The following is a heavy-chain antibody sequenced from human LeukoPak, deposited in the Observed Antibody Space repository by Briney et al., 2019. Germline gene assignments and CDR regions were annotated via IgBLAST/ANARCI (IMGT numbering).Heavy chain of an antibody. Sequence: SETLSLTCTVSGGSISSYYWSWIRQPPGKGLEWIGYIYYSGSTNYNPSLKSRVTISVDTPKNQFSLKVTSLTAADTAVYYCARAPGTVAIDYWGQGTLVTVSS. CDR2: IYYSGST. CDR3: ARAPGTVAIDY. CDR1: GGSISSYY. J-gene: IGHJ4*02. D-gene: IGHD5-12*01. V-gene: IGHV4-59*12.